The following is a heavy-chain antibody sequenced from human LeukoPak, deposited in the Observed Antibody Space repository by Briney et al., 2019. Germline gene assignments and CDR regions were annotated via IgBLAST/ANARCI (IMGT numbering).Heavy chain of an antibody. CDR1: GGSISSYY. Sequence: SETLSLTCTVSGGSISSYYWSWVRQPAGKGLGWIGRISASGSTNYAPSLRSRVTMSVDTSTNQFSLKLSSVTAADTAVYYCATDISWFDPWGRGTLVTVSS. J-gene: IGHJ5*02. CDR3: ATDISWFDP. CDR2: ISASGST. V-gene: IGHV4-4*07.